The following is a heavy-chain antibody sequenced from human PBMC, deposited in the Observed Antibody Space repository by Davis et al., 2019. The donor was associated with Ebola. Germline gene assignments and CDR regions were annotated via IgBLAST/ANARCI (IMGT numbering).Heavy chain of an antibody. CDR1: GFTFSDYY. Sequence: GESLKISCAASGFTFSDYYMSWIRQAPGKGLEWVSYISSSGSTIYYADSVKGRFTISRDNAKNSLYLQMNSLRAEDTAVYYCARHFYDILNHAFDIWGQGTMVTVSS. J-gene: IGHJ3*02. CDR2: ISSSGSTI. D-gene: IGHD3-9*01. V-gene: IGHV3-11*04. CDR3: ARHFYDILNHAFDI.